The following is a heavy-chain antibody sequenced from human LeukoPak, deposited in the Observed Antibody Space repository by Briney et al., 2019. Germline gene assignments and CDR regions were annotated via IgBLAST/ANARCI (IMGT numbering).Heavy chain of an antibody. CDR1: GFTFGDYA. J-gene: IGHJ4*02. CDR2: ISKDSRTI. CDR3: AAKKGGTASFDY. D-gene: IGHD1-7*01. V-gene: IGHV3-9*01. Sequence: GGSLRLSCAASGFTFGDYAMHWVRQAPGDGLEWVSGISKDSRTIVYADSVKGRFTISRDNAKKSLYLQMGSLTTDDTAFYYCAAKKGGTASFDYWGQGTLVTVSP.